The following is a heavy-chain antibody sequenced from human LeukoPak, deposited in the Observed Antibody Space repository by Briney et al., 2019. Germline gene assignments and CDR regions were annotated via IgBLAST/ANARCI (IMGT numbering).Heavy chain of an antibody. Sequence: GGSLRLSCAASGFPFSSYTMNWVRQAPGKGLEWVAAISSNSRDIFYADSVKGRFSISRDNTQNSLSLQMNSLRVEDTAVYYCAKSDNSPTMDLDYWGQGTLVTVSS. CDR2: ISSNSRDI. D-gene: IGHD5-24*01. V-gene: IGHV3-21*01. CDR1: GFPFSSYT. CDR3: AKSDNSPTMDLDY. J-gene: IGHJ4*02.